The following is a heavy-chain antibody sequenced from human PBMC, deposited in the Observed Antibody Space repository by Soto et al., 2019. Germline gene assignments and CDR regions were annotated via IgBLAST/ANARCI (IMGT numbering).Heavy chain of an antibody. CDR1: GHTLASYD. J-gene: IGHJ5*01. D-gene: IGHD3-16*01. Sequence: QVQLVQSGAEVRKPGASVKVSCKASGHTLASYDINWVRQATGQGPEWMGWMTPDSGDTGYAQKFQGRVTMTWDTSITTAYMELSSLRSDDTAVYYCARDAFYGWFDSWGQGTLVTVSS. V-gene: IGHV1-8*01. CDR3: ARDAFYGWFDS. CDR2: MTPDSGDT.